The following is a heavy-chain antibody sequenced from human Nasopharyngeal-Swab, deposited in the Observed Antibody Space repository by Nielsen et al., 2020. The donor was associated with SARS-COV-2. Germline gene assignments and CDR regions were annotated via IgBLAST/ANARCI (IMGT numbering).Heavy chain of an antibody. V-gene: IGHV1-8*01. Sequence: ASVKVSCKASGCTFTSYDINWVRQATGQGLEWMGWMNPNSGNTGYAQKFQGRVTITRNTSISTAYMELSSLRSEDTAVYYCASACSSTSCSYYYYGMDVWGQGTTVTVSS. CDR3: ASACSSTSCSYYYYGMDV. CDR2: MNPNSGNT. CDR1: GCTFTSYD. D-gene: IGHD2-2*01. J-gene: IGHJ6*02.